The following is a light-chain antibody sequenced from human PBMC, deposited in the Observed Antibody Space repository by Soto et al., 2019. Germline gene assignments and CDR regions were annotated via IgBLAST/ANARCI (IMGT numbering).Light chain of an antibody. CDR2: HAS. J-gene: IGKJ1*01. V-gene: IGKV1-5*01. CDR3: QQYNSYS. CDR1: QSISSW. Sequence: IQMPQSPSTLSGSVGDRVSITCRASQSISSWLAWYQQKPGKAPKLLIYHASNLQSGVPSRFSGSGSGTEFTLTISSLQPDDFATYYCQQYNSYSFGQGTKVDIK.